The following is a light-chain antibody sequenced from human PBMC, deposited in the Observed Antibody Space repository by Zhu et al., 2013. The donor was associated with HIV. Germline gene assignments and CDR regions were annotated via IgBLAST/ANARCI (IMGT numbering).Light chain of an antibody. CDR2: TVS. CDR3: MQHIEFPLT. V-gene: IGKV2-40*01. CDR1: QSLLDSEDGDTY. J-gene: IGKJ3*01. Sequence: DIVMTQTPLSLPVTPGEPASISCRSSQSLLDSEDGDTYLDWYLQKPGQSPQLLIYTVSYRASGVPDRFSGSGSGTDFTLKISRVEAEDVGIYYCMQHIEFPLTFGPGTKVDIK.